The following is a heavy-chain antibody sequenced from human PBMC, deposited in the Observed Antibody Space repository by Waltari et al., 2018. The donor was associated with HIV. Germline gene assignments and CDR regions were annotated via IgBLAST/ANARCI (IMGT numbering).Heavy chain of an antibody. J-gene: IGHJ4*02. Sequence: EVHLVEWGGGLIRPGGSLSLSCTAPGFTFSTYDMHWVRQSTGKGLEWVSAINTTGDPSYADSVKGRFTISRDNARNSLSLQMDSLRAGDTALYYCARVTRYSSGWYFDFWGQGTLVAVSS. CDR3: ARVTRYSSGWYFDF. CDR2: INTTGDP. V-gene: IGHV3-13*05. CDR1: GFTFSTYD. D-gene: IGHD6-19*01.